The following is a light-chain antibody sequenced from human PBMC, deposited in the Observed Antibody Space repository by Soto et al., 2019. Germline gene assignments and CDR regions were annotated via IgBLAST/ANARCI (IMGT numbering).Light chain of an antibody. CDR2: GVS. J-gene: IGLJ3*02. V-gene: IGLV2-14*01. CDR3: SSYTSTSTVV. CDR1: SSDIGRYDS. Sequence: QSALTQPASVSGSPGQSITISCTGTSSDIGRYDSVSWYQQHPGKAPKLMIFGVSIRPSGLSDRFSGSKSGNTASLSISGLQAEDEADYYCSSYTSTSTVVFGGGTKRTVL.